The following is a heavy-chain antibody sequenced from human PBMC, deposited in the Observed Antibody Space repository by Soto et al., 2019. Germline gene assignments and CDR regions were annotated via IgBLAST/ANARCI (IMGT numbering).Heavy chain of an antibody. D-gene: IGHD6-19*01. Sequence: SETLSLTCTVSGGSISSSSYYWGWIRQPPGKGLEWIGSIYYSGSTYYNPSLKSRVTISVDTSKNQFSLKLSSVTAADTAVYYCASRPSPGYSSGWYYFDYWGQGTLVTVSS. J-gene: IGHJ4*02. CDR3: ASRPSPGYSSGWYYFDY. V-gene: IGHV4-39*01. CDR2: IYYSGST. CDR1: GGSISSSSYY.